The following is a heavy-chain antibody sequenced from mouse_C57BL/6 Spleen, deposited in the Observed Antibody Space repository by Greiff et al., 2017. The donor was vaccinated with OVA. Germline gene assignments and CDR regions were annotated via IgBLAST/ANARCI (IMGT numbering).Heavy chain of an antibody. V-gene: IGHV1-82*01. CDR1: GYAFSSSW. J-gene: IGHJ4*01. CDR2: IYPGDGGT. CDR3: GNCDYAMDY. Sequence: VQLQQSGPELVKPGASVKVSCKASGYAFSSSWMNWVKQRPGQGLEWIGRIYPGDGGTNYNGKFKGKATLTADKSSSTAYMQRSSLTSEDSAVYCCGNCDYAMDYWGQGTSVTVSS.